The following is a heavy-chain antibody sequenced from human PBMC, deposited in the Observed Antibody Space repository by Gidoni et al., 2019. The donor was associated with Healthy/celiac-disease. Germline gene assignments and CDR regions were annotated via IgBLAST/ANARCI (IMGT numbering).Heavy chain of an antibody. D-gene: IGHD4-17*01. CDR1: GYSFTSYW. Sequence: EVQLVQSGAEVKKPGESLRISCKGSGYSFTSYWISWVRQMPGKGLEWMGRIDPSDSYTNYSPSFQGHVTISADKSISTAYLQWSSLKASDTAMYYCASLPFDGDHNSWFDPWGQGTLVTVSS. CDR3: ASLPFDGDHNSWFDP. J-gene: IGHJ5*02. V-gene: IGHV5-10-1*03. CDR2: IDPSDSYT.